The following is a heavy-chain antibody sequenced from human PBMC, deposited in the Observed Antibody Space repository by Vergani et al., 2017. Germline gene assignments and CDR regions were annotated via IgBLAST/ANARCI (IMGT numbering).Heavy chain of an antibody. Sequence: EVQLVESGGGLVKPGGSLRLSCAASGFTFSSYSMNWVRQAPGKGLEWVSYISSSSSYTNYADSVKGRFTISRDNAKNSLYLQMNSLRAEDTAVYYCARDGIRFGGVIGAFDYWGQGTLVTVSS. D-gene: IGHD3-16*02. CDR1: GFTFSSYS. CDR2: ISSSSSYT. J-gene: IGHJ4*02. V-gene: IGHV3-21*05. CDR3: ARDGIRFGGVIGAFDY.